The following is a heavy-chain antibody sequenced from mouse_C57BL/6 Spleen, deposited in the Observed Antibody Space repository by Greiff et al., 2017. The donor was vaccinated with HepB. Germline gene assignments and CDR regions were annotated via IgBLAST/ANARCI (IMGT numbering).Heavy chain of an antibody. V-gene: IGHV1-50*01. CDR2: IDPSDSYT. CDR3: ARTYGSRPWFAY. D-gene: IGHD1-1*01. CDR1: GYTFTSYW. J-gene: IGHJ3*01. Sequence: QVQLKQPGAELVKPGASVKLSCKASGYTFTSYWMQWVKQRPGQGLEWIGEIDPSDSYTNYNQKFKGKATLTVDTSSSTAYMQLSSLTSEDSAVYYCARTYGSRPWFAYWGQGTLVTVSA.